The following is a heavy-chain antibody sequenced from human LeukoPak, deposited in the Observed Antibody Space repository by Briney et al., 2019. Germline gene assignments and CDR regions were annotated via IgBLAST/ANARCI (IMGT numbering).Heavy chain of an antibody. D-gene: IGHD3-22*01. J-gene: IGHJ3*02. CDR1: GFTFSDYY. Sequence: GGSLRLSCAASGFTFSDYYMSWIRQAPGKGLEWVSYISSSGSTIYYADSVKGRFTISRDNAKNSLYLQMNSLRAEDTAVYYCARDRGPMIVAWVEGPGAFDIWGQGTMVTVSS. CDR3: ARDRGPMIVAWVEGPGAFDI. V-gene: IGHV3-11*01. CDR2: ISSSGSTI.